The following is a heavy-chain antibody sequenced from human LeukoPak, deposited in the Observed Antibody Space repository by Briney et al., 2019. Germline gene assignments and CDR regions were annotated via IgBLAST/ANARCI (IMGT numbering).Heavy chain of an antibody. V-gene: IGHV4-39*01. Sequence: SETLSLTCAVSGDSTKNSDYYWGWIRQPPGNGLEWIGSIYYNGITNYSPSLKSRVTISVDTSRNQFSLKLSSVTAADTAVYFCARLPGETWGLFDFWGQGILITVSS. CDR3: ARLPGETWGLFDF. CDR2: IYYNGIT. J-gene: IGHJ4*02. CDR1: GDSTKNSDYY. D-gene: IGHD3-16*01.